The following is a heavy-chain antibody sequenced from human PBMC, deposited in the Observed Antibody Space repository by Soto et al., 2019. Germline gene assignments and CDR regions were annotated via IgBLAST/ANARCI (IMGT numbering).Heavy chain of an antibody. CDR2: ISAYNGNT. CDR3: AREEYYDFWSGYLDAFDI. Sequence: ASVKVSCKASGYTFTSYGISWVRQAPGQGLEWMGWISAYNGNTNYAQKLQGRVTMTTDTSTSTAYMELRSLRSDDTAVYYCAREEYYDFWSGYLDAFDIWGQGTMVTVSS. CDR1: GYTFTSYG. D-gene: IGHD3-3*01. V-gene: IGHV1-18*01. J-gene: IGHJ3*02.